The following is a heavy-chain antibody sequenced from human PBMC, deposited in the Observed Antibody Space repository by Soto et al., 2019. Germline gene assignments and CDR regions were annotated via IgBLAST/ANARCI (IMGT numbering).Heavy chain of an antibody. CDR1: GFTFGDYA. CDR2: IRSKAYGGTT. CDR3: TRYYYESSGYYVY. D-gene: IGHD3-22*01. J-gene: IGHJ4*02. V-gene: IGHV3-49*03. Sequence: GGSLRLSCTASGFTFGDYAMSWFRQAPGKGLEWVGFIRSKAYGGTTEYAASVKGGFTISRDDSKSIAYLQMNSLKTEDTAVYYCTRYYYESSGYYVYWGQGTLVTVPS.